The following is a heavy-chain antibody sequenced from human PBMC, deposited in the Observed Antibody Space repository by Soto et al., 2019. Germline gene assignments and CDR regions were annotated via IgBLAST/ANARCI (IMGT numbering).Heavy chain of an antibody. CDR1: GGSISSGGYS. CDR3: ARAGGLGAVAVDY. J-gene: IGHJ4*02. Sequence: QLQLQESGSGLVKPSQTLSLTCAVSGGSISSGGYSWSWIRQPPGKGLEWIGYIYHSGSNYYNPSPTSRVTISVERSKNQFSLKLSSVTAADTAVYYCARAGGLGAVAVDYWGQGTLVTVSS. D-gene: IGHD6-19*01. V-gene: IGHV4-30-2*01. CDR2: IYHSGSN.